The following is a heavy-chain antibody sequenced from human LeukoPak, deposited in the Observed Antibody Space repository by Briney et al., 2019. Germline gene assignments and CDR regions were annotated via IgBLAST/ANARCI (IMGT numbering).Heavy chain of an antibody. CDR2: INSDGRTT. CDR3: ARAGPTVTYDY. Sequence: GGSLRLSCAASGFTFSNYWMHWVRQAPGKGLVWVSRINSDGRTTNYADSVKGRFTISRDNAKNTLYLEMNSLRAEDTAVYYCARAGPTVTYDYWGQGTLVTVSS. CDR1: GFTFSNYW. V-gene: IGHV3-74*01. J-gene: IGHJ4*02. D-gene: IGHD4-17*01.